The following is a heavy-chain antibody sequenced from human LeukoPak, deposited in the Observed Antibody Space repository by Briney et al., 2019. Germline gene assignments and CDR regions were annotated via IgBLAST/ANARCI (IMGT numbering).Heavy chain of an antibody. Sequence: GGSLRLSCAASGFDLWRYAMSWVRQVPGTGLEWVADISGGGDGTHYADSVQGRFTISRDNSKNSVLLQMGSLGAHDTAVYYCVRVNYGGNSGYHFDYWGQGTLVTVSS. D-gene: IGHD4-23*01. J-gene: IGHJ4*02. CDR3: VRVNYGGNSGYHFDY. V-gene: IGHV3-23*01. CDR1: GFDLWRYA. CDR2: ISGGGDGT.